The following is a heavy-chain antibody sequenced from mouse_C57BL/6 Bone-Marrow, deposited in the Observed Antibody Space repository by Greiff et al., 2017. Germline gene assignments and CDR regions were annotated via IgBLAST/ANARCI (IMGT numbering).Heavy chain of an antibody. CDR1: GYSITSGYY. CDR3: ARERPNYYGSSYWFAY. J-gene: IGHJ3*01. D-gene: IGHD1-1*01. Sequence: EVKLMESGPGLVKPSQSLSLTCSVTGYSITSGYYWNWIRQFPGNKLEWMGYISYDGSNNYNPSLKNRISITRDTSKNQFFLKLNSVTTEDTATYYCARERPNYYGSSYWFAYWGQGTLVTVSA. V-gene: IGHV3-6*01. CDR2: ISYDGSN.